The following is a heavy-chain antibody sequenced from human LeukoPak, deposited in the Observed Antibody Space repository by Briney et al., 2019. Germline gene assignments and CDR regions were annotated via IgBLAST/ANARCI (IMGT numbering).Heavy chain of an antibody. Sequence: SETLSLTCTVSSGSISGDTYYWGWIRQPPGKGLEWIWSIYYRGTTYYNPSLKSRVTISVDTTKNQFSLMLNSVTAADTAVYYCARHVVPGWFDPWGQGTLVTVSS. D-gene: IGHD3-10*02. J-gene: IGHJ5*02. CDR1: SGSISGDTYY. CDR2: IYYRGTT. CDR3: ARHVVPGWFDP. V-gene: IGHV4-39*01.